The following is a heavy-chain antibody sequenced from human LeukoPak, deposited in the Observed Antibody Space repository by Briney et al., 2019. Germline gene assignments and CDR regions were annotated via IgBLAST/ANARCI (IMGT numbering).Heavy chain of an antibody. J-gene: IGHJ4*02. V-gene: IGHV3-30*18. D-gene: IGHD5-12*01. CDR1: GFTFSSYG. CDR2: ISYDGSNK. CDR3: AKDFRAESPYDPSNFDY. Sequence: GGSLRLSCAASGFTFSSYGMHWVRQAPGKGLEWVAVISYDGSNKYYADSVKGRFTISRDNSKNTLYLQMNSLRAEGTAVYYCAKDFRAESPYDPSNFDYWGQGTLVTVSS.